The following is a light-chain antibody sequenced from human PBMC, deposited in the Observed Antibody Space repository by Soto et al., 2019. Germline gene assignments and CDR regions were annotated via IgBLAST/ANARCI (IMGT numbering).Light chain of an antibody. CDR2: DAS. Sequence: EIVLTQSPATLSLSPGERATLSCRASPSVTNFLAWYQQKPGKAPKLLIYDASSLETGVPSRFSGSGSGTEFTLTISSLQSEDFAVYYCQQYNNWPPITFGQGTRLEIK. CDR1: PSVTNF. V-gene: IGKV3-15*01. J-gene: IGKJ5*01. CDR3: QQYNNWPPIT.